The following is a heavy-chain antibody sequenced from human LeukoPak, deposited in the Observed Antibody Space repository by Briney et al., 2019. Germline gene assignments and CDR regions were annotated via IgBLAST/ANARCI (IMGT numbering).Heavy chain of an antibody. V-gene: IGHV1-2*06. D-gene: IGHD2-15*01. CDR2: INPNSGGT. J-gene: IGHJ4*02. CDR3: ARGCSESIVVVVAATQWGDIDY. CDR1: GYTFTGYY. Sequence: ASVKVSCKASGYTFTGYYMHWVRQAPGQGPEWMGRINPNSGGTNYAQKFQGRVTMTRDTSISTAYMELSRLRSDDTAVYYCARGCSESIVVVVAATQWGDIDYWGQGTLVTVSS.